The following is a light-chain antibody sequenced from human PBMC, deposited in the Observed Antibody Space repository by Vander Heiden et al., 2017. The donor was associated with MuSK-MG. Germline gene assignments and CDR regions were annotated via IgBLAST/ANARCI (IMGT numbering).Light chain of an antibody. CDR2: EVS. CDR1: SSDAGGYNY. V-gene: IGLV2-8*01. J-gene: IGLJ1*01. CDR3: SSYAGSNILYV. Sequence: QSALTQPPSASGSPGQAVTISCTGTSSDAGGYNYVACYHQHPGKAPKLMIYEVSTRPSGVPDRFSGSKSGNTASLTVSGLQAEDEADYYCSSYAGSNILYVFGTGTKVTVL.